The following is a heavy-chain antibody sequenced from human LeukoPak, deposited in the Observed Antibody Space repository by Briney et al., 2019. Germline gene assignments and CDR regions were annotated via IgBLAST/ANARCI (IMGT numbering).Heavy chain of an antibody. CDR2: IRSKAYGRTP. V-gene: IGHV3-49*04. D-gene: IGHD3-10*01. Sequence: PGRSLRLSCTTSGFTFGDYAMNWVRQAPGRGLEWVGFIRSKAYGRTPEYAASVKGRFTISRDDSKTVAYLQMNSLKTDDTAVYYCTRSGVRGTTWYFDYWGQGTLATVSS. CDR1: GFTFGDYA. J-gene: IGHJ4*02. CDR3: TRSGVRGTTWYFDY.